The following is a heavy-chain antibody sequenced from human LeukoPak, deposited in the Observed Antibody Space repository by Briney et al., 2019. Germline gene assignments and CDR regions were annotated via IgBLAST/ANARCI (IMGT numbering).Heavy chain of an antibody. CDR1: VFTFSSYA. CDR2: ISGNGDST. J-gene: IGHJ5*02. CDR3: ARQMATINH. D-gene: IGHD5-24*01. Sequence: GGSLRLSCAASVFTFSSYAMSWVRQAPGKGLEWVSAISGNGDSTYYADSVKGRFTISRDNSKNTLYLQMNSLRAEDTALYYCARQMATINHWGQGTLVTVSS. V-gene: IGHV3-23*01.